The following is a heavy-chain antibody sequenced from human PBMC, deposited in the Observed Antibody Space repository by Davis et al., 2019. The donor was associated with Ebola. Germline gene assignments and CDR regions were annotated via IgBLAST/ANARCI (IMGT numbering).Heavy chain of an antibody. J-gene: IGHJ6*02. D-gene: IGHD3-10*01. CDR1: GGSFSGYY. Sequence: SETLSLTCAVYGGSFSGYYWSWIRQPPGKGLEWIGEINHSGSTNYNPSLKSRVTISVDTSKNQFSLKLSSVTAADTAVYYCARDLDYANYAGRDYYYGIDVWGQGTTVTVSS. CDR3: ARDLDYANYAGRDYYYGIDV. V-gene: IGHV4-34*01. CDR2: INHSGST.